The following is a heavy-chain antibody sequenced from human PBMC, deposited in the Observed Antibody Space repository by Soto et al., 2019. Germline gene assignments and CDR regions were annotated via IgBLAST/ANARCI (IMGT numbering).Heavy chain of an antibody. Sequence: GESLKISCKASGYSFTINWIGWVRQMPGQGLEWMGFIDPGDSNTRYSPSFGDQVTISADKSISTAYVQWSSLKASDTAMYYCARRIYWSGWRHYFDWWGQGTLVTVSS. V-gene: IGHV5-51*01. J-gene: IGHJ4*02. CDR3: ARRIYWSGWRHYFDW. CDR2: IDPGDSNT. CDR1: GYSFTINW. D-gene: IGHD3-3*01.